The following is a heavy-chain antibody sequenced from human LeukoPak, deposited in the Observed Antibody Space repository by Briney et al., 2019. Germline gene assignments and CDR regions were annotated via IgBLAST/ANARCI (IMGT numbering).Heavy chain of an antibody. D-gene: IGHD3-22*01. CDR2: IYYSGST. V-gene: IGHV4-59*01. J-gene: IGHJ4*02. Sequence: TSETLSLTCTVSGDSINSYYWTWIRQPPGKGLEWIGYIYYSGSTNYNPSLKSRVTISVDTSKNQFSLKLSSVTAADTAVYYCARAYDRSPYYFDYWGQGTLVTVSS. CDR3: ARAYDRSPYYFDY. CDR1: GDSINSYY.